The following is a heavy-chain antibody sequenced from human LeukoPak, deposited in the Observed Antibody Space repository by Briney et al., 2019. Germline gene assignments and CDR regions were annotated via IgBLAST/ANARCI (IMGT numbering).Heavy chain of an antibody. V-gene: IGHV3-53*01. CDR1: GFTVSRNY. D-gene: IGHD4-23*01. CDR2: IYSAGTT. J-gene: IGHJ4*02. CDR3: ARGDDYGGAWYYFDC. Sequence: PGGSLRLSCAASGFTVSRNYYMNWVRQAPGRGLEWVSVIYSAGTTYYPDSVKGRFTISRDNSKNTVYLQMNSLRAEDTAVYYCARGDDYGGAWYYFDCWGQGTLVTVSS.